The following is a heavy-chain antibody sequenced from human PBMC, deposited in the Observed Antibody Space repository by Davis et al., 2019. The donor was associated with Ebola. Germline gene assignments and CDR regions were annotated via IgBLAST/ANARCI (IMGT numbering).Heavy chain of an antibody. V-gene: IGHV3-30-3*01. J-gene: IGHJ6*02. Sequence: GESLKISCAASGFTFSSYAMHWVRQAPGKGLEWVAVISYDGSNKYYADSVKGRFTISRDNSKNTLYLQMNSLRAEDTAVYYCARVFPSHYYYYGMDVWGQGTTVTVSS. CDR3: ARVFPSHYYYYGMDV. CDR2: ISYDGSNK. CDR1: GFTFSSYA.